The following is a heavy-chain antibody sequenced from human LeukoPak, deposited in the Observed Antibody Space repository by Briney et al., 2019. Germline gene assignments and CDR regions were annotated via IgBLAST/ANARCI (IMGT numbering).Heavy chain of an antibody. J-gene: IGHJ4*02. CDR1: GGSISSSSYY. D-gene: IGHD3-22*01. V-gene: IGHV4-39*07. Sequence: SETLSLTCTVSGGSISSSSYYWGWIRQPPGKGLEWIGSIYYSGSTYYNPSLKSRVTISVDTSKNQFSLKLSSVTAADTAVYYCAREKDYYDSSGYYPYYFDYWGQGTLVTVSS. CDR2: IYYSGST. CDR3: AREKDYYDSSGYYPYYFDY.